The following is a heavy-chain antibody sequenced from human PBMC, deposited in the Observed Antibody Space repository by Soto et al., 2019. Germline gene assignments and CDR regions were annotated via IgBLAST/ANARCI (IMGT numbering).Heavy chain of an antibody. J-gene: IGHJ5*02. CDR3: AREAADNWFAP. D-gene: IGHD2-15*01. CDR2: IYYSGST. CDR1: GGSISSYY. V-gene: IGHV4-59*01. Sequence: PSETLSLTCTVSGGSISSYYWSWIRQPPGKGLEWIGYIYYSGSTNYNPSLKSRVTISVDTSKNQFSLKLSSVTVADTAVYYCAREAADNWFAPWGQGTLVTVSS.